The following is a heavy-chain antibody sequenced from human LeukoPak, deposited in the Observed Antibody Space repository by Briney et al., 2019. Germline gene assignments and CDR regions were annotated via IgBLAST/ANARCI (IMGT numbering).Heavy chain of an antibody. D-gene: IGHD2-2*01. CDR3: ARGTPIVVVPAAAKHFDY. CDR1: GGSFSGYY. CDR2: INHSGST. Sequence: KPSETLSLTCAVYGGSFSGYYWSWIRQPPGKGLEWIGEINHSGSTNYNPSLKSRVTISVDTSKNQFSLKLSSVTAADTAGYYCARGTPIVVVPAAAKHFDYWGQGTLVTVSS. V-gene: IGHV4-34*01. J-gene: IGHJ4*02.